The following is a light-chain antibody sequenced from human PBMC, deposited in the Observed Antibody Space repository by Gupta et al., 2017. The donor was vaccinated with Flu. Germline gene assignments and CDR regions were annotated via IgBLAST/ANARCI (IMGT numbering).Light chain of an antibody. J-gene: IGKJ1*01. Sequence: SLSASVGDRITITCRAREGIGNYLNWYQQRPGKAPKLLIYAASTWHSGVPSRFSGTRSGTDFTLSIGGRQPEDFGTYYCQQSYITPRTFGQGTKVEVK. CDR1: EGIGNY. CDR2: AAS. V-gene: IGKV1-39*01. CDR3: QQSYITPRT.